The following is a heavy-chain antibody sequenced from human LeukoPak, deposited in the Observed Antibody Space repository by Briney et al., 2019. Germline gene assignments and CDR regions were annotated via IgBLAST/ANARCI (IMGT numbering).Heavy chain of an antibody. J-gene: IGHJ4*02. CDR3: AGGGGWY. CDR2: INWNGGST. Sequence: GGSLRLSCAASGFTFDDYDMSCVRHAPGKGLEWVSDINWNGGSTGYAESVKGRFTISRDNAKNSLYLQMNSLRAEDTALYYCAGGGGWYWGQGTLVTVSS. CDR1: GFTFDDYD. V-gene: IGHV3-20*04. D-gene: IGHD2-15*01.